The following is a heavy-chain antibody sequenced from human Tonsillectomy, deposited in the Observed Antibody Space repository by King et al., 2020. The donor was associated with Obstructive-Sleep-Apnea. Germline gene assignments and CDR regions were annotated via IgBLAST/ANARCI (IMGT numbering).Heavy chain of an antibody. Sequence: QLQESGPGLVIPSETLSLTCTVSGSSISNGYYCGWIRQPPGKGLEWIGSIYYSGSTSYNPSLKSRVTISVDTSKNQFSLKLSSVTAADTAVYYCAGDIQPAATLNFDYWGQGTLVTVSS. J-gene: IGHJ4*02. CDR2: IYYSGST. CDR3: AGDIQPAATLNFDY. D-gene: IGHD2-2*01. CDR1: GSSISNGYY. V-gene: IGHV4-38-2*02.